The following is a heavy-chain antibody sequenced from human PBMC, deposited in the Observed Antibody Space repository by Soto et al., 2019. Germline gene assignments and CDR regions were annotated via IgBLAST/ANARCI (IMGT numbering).Heavy chain of an antibody. J-gene: IGHJ6*02. CDR3: ARHYDFWSGYSYYYGMDV. V-gene: IGHV4-34*01. CDR1: GGSFSGYY. Sequence: SETLSLTCAVYGGSFSGYYGSWIRQPPGKGLEWIGEINHSGSTNYNPSLKSRVTISVDTSKNQFSLKLSSVTAADTAVYYCARHYDFWSGYSYYYGMDVWGQGTTVTVSS. CDR2: INHSGST. D-gene: IGHD3-3*01.